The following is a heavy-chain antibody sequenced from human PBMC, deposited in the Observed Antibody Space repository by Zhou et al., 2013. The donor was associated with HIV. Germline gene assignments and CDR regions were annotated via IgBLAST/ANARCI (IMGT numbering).Heavy chain of an antibody. J-gene: IGHJ6*03. D-gene: IGHD4-17*01. Sequence: QVQLVQSGAELKKPGSSVKVSCKASGGTFSSYAISWVRQAPGQGLEWMGGIIPIFGTANYAQKFQGRVTITTDESTSTAYMELSSLRSEDTAVYYCARVKSFSYGGNEYYYYYYMDVWGKGTTVTVSS. CDR3: ARVKSFSYGGNEYYYYYYMDV. V-gene: IGHV1-69*05. CDR2: IIPIFGTA. CDR1: GGTFSSYA.